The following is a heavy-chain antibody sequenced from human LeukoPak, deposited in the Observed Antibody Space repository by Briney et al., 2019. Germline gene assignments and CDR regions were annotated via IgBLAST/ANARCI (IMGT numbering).Heavy chain of an antibody. CDR2: MYYSGST. CDR3: ARDPGSGWYPYYYYYMDV. Sequence: SETLSLTCTVSGGSISSYYWSWIRQPPGKGLEWIGYMYYSGSTSYNPSPKSRVTISVDTSKNQFSLKLSSVTAADTAVYYCARDPGSGWYPYYYYYMDVWGKGTTVTVSS. CDR1: GGSISSYY. D-gene: IGHD6-19*01. V-gene: IGHV4-59*12. J-gene: IGHJ6*03.